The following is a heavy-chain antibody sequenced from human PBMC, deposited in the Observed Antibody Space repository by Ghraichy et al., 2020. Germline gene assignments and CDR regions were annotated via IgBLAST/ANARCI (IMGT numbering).Heavy chain of an antibody. D-gene: IGHD3-22*01. CDR1: GGSISSYY. Sequence: SETLSLTCTVSGGSISSYYWSWIRQPPGKGLEWIGYIYYSGSTNYNPSLKSRVTISVDTSKNQFSLKLSSVTAADTAVYYCARDYYDSSGYPRRVNWFDPWGQGTLVTVSS. V-gene: IGHV4-59*08. CDR3: ARDYYDSSGYPRRVNWFDP. J-gene: IGHJ5*02. CDR2: IYYSGST.